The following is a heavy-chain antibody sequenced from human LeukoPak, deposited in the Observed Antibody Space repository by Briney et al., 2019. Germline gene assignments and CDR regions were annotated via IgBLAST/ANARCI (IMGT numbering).Heavy chain of an antibody. Sequence: SETLSLTCTVSGGSISSGDYYWSWIRQPPGKGLEWIGYIYYGGSTYYNPSLKSRVTISVDTSKNQFSLKLSSVTAADTAVYYCARDRGYVPYYYGMDVWGQGTTVTVSS. CDR2: IYYGGST. J-gene: IGHJ6*02. V-gene: IGHV4-30-4*01. CDR1: GGSISSGDYY. D-gene: IGHD3-10*01. CDR3: ARDRGYVPYYYGMDV.